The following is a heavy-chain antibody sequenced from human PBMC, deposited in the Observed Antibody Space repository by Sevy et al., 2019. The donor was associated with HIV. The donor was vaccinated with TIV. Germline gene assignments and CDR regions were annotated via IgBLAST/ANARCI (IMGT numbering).Heavy chain of an antibody. Sequence: GGSLRLSCAASGFTFSSYGMHWVRQAPGKGLEWVAVIWYDGSNKYDADSVKGRFTISRDNSKNTLYLQMNSLRAEDTAVYYCAIESTGGYPDCWGQRTLVTVSS. D-gene: IGHD3-10*01. V-gene: IGHV3-33*01. CDR3: AIESTGGYPDC. CDR2: IWYDGSNK. CDR1: GFTFSSYG. J-gene: IGHJ4*02.